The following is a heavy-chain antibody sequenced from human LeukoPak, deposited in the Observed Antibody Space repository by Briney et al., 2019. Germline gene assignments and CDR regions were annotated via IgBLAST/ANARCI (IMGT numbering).Heavy chain of an antibody. V-gene: IGHV3-9*01. CDR2: ISWNSGSI. D-gene: IGHD5-18*01. J-gene: IGHJ4*02. Sequence: GGSLRLSCIASGFTFDDFVMHWVRQAPGKGLEWVSGISWNSGSIGYADSVKGRFTISRDNAKNSLYLQMNSLRAEDTALYYCAKGPKRGNNYGLIDYWGQGTLVTVSS. CDR3: AKGPKRGNNYGLIDY. CDR1: GFTFDDFV.